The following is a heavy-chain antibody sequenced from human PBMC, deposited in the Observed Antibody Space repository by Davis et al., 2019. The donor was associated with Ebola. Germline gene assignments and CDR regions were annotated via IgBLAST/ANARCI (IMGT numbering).Heavy chain of an antibody. CDR1: GGSISSGGYY. D-gene: IGHD3-3*01. Sequence: MPSETLSLTCTVSGGSISSGGYYWSWIRQHPGKGLEWIGYIYYSGSTYYNPSLKSRVTISVDTSKNQFSLKLSSVTAADTAVYYCARSEVDIFGVVIRDYWGQGTLVTVSS. V-gene: IGHV4-61*08. CDR2: IYYSGST. CDR3: ARSEVDIFGVVIRDY. J-gene: IGHJ4*02.